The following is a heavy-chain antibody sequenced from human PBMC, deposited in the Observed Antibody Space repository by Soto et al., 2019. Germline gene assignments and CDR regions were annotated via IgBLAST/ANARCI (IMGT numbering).Heavy chain of an antibody. CDR1: GYFISSGYY. D-gene: IGHD2-2*01. V-gene: IGHV4-38-2*02. CDR3: ARGHIVVVPTVGWFDP. CDR2: MFHSGST. Sequence: PSETLSLTCTVSGYFISSGYYWGCIRQRPGKGLEWIGSMFHSGSTHYNPSLKSRVTMSVDTSKNQFSLRLSSVTASDTAVYYCARGHIVVVPTVGWFDPWGQGTLVTVSS. J-gene: IGHJ5*02.